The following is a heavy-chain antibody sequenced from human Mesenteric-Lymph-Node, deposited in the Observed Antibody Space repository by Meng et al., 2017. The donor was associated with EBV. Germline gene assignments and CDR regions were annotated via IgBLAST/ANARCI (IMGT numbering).Heavy chain of an antibody. CDR1: GGSFSGYY. Sequence: QSQLHHVGAGLLKPSEPLSPTCAVYGGSFSGYYWSWIRQPPGKGLEWIGEINHSGSTNYNPSLKSRVTISVDTSKNQFSLKLSSVTAADTAVYYCARGRSYVSGVIDPWGQGTLVTVSS. CDR3: ARGRSYVSGVIDP. CDR2: INHSGST. D-gene: IGHD3-16*01. J-gene: IGHJ5*02. V-gene: IGHV4-34*01.